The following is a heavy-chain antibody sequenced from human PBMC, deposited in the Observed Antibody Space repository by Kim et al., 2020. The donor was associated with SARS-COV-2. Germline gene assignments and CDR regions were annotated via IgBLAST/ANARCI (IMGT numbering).Heavy chain of an antibody. J-gene: IGHJ6*02. D-gene: IGHD2-2*01. V-gene: IGHV1-69*13. CDR3: TRGDRYELVSEYYYYGMDV. CDR1: GGIFSSHA. CDR2: IIPFFGTT. Sequence: SVKVSCKASGGIFSSHAISWVRQAPGQGLEWMGGIIPFFGTTNYAQKFQGRVTITADESTSTAYMELSSLRSGDTAVYYCTRGDRYELVSEYYYYGMDVWGQGTTVTVSS.